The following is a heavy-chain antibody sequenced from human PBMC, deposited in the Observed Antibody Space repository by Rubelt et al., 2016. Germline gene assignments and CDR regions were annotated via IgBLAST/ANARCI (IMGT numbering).Heavy chain of an antibody. D-gene: IGHD6-13*01. J-gene: IGHJ4*02. CDR2: INTNTGNP. CDR3: ARDPSSWQGWLL. Sequence: QVQLVQSGSELKKPGASVKVSCKASGYTFTSYAMNWVRQAPGQGLEWMGWINTNTGNPTYAQGVTVRFVFPLDISVSTAYLQISSLKAEDTAVYYCARDPSSWQGWLLWGQGTLVTVSS. V-gene: IGHV7-4-1*02. CDR1: GYTFTSYA.